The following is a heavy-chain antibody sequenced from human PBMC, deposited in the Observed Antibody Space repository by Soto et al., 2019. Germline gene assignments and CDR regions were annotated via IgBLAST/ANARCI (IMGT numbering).Heavy chain of an antibody. CDR2: ISSSGSTI. Sequence: GGSLRLSCAASGFTFSSYEVNWVRQAPGKGLEWVSYISSSGSTIYYADSVKGRFTISRDNAKNSLYLQMNSLRAEDTAVYYCARVGRNWSHYWGQGTLVTVSS. CDR1: GFTFSSYE. CDR3: ARVGRNWSHY. J-gene: IGHJ4*02. V-gene: IGHV3-48*03.